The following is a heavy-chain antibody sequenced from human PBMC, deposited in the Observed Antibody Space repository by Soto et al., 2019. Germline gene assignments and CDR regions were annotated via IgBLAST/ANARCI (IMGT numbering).Heavy chain of an antibody. Sequence: QVQLEESGGGVVQPGRSLRLCCAASEFTFSGYGVHWVRQAPGKGLEWVAVIWYDGSNEYYADSVKGRFTISRDTSKNTLYLKMNSLRAEDAAVYYCARDRVGTAIFYGMDVWGQGTTVTVSS. D-gene: IGHD5-18*01. CDR2: IWYDGSNE. J-gene: IGHJ6*02. CDR1: EFTFSGYG. V-gene: IGHV3-33*01. CDR3: ARDRVGTAIFYGMDV.